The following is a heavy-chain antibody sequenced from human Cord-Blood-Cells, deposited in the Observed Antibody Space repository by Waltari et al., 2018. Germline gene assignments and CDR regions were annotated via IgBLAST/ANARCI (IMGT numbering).Heavy chain of an antibody. Sequence: QLQLQESGPGLVKPSETLSLTCTVSGGSISSSSYYWGWIRQPPGKGLEWMWSIYYSGSTYDNPSLKSRVTISVDTSKNQFSLKQSSVTAADTAVYYCARGAFDIWGQGTMVTVSS. CDR1: GGSISSSSYY. V-gene: IGHV4-39*01. J-gene: IGHJ3*02. CDR2: IYYSGST. CDR3: ARGAFDI.